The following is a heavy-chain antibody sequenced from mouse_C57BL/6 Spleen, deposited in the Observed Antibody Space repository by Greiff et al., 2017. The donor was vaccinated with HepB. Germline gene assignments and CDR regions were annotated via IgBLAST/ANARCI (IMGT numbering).Heavy chain of an antibody. CDR2: INPGSGGT. CDR3: AREDYGYDGPFAY. Sequence: QVQLQQSGAELVRPGTSVKVSCKASGYAFTNYLIEWVKQRPGQGLEWIGVINPGSGGTNYNEKFKGKATLTADKSSSTAYMQLSSLTSEDSAVYFCAREDYGYDGPFAYWGQGTTLTVSS. V-gene: IGHV1-54*01. D-gene: IGHD2-2*01. CDR1: GYAFTNYL. J-gene: IGHJ2*01.